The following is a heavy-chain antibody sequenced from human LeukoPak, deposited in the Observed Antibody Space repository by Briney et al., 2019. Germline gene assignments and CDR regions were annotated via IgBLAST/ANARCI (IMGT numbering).Heavy chain of an antibody. V-gene: IGHV1-18*01. CDR3: ARSQYLLLSWWNAFDV. D-gene: IGHD2-2*01. Sequence: ASVKVSCKASGYTFTNYGISWVRQAPGQGLEWMGWISAYNGNTDCAQKFQGRVTMTTDTSTSTAYVELRNLRSDDTAMYYCARSQYLLLSWWNAFDVWGQGTMVTVSS. J-gene: IGHJ3*01. CDR2: ISAYNGNT. CDR1: GYTFTNYG.